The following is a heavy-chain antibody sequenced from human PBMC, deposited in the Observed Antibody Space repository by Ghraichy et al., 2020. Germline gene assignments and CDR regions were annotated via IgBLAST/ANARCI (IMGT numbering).Heavy chain of an antibody. Sequence: ASVKVSCKASGYTFTSYDINWVRQATGQGLEWMGWMNPNSGNTGYAQKFQGRVTITRNTSISTAYMELSSLRSEDTAVYYCARGDYDFWSGYYRYWGQGTLVTVSS. CDR2: MNPNSGNT. V-gene: IGHV1-8*03. J-gene: IGHJ4*02. CDR1: GYTFTSYD. D-gene: IGHD3-3*01. CDR3: ARGDYDFWSGYYRY.